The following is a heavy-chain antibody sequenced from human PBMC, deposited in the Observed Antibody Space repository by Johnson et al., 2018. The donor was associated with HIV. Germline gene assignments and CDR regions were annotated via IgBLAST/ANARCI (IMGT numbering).Heavy chain of an antibody. D-gene: IGHD3-22*01. CDR2: IKCDGSEK. V-gene: IGHV3-52*01. Sequence: MQLVESGGGVVQPGRSLRLSCAASGFTFSSYAMHWVRQAPEKGLEWVADIKCDGSEKYYVDSVKGRLTISRDNAKNSLYLQVNSLRAEDTAVYYCARTSTPYDTHVGPFDIWGQGTMVTVSS. J-gene: IGHJ3*02. CDR1: GFTFSSYA. CDR3: ARTSTPYDTHVGPFDI.